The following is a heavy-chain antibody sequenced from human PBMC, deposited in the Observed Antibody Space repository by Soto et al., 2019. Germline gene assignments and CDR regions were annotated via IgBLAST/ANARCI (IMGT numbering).Heavy chain of an antibody. V-gene: IGHV5-51*01. CDR2: IYPGDSDT. CDR1: GYSFNTYW. D-gene: IGHD5-12*01. CDR3: ARHGDSGYDLDF. J-gene: IGHJ4*02. Sequence: GESLKISCQGSGYSFNTYWIAWVRQMPGKGLEWMGIIYPGDSDTRYSPSFRGQVTISADKSISTAYLQWSSLKASNTAMYYCARHGDSGYDLDFWGQGTVVTVSS.